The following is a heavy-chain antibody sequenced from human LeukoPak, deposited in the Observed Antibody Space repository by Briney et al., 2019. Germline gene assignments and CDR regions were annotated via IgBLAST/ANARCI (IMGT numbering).Heavy chain of an antibody. CDR2: INHSGST. CDR3: ARGSVIAAAGQFDY. CDR1: GGSFSGYY. J-gene: IGHJ4*02. V-gene: IGHV4-34*01. Sequence: SETLSLTCAVYGGSFSGYYWSWIRQPPGKGLEWIGEINHSGSTNYNPSLKSRVTISVDTSKNQFSLKLSSVTAADTAVYYCARGSVIAAAGQFDYWGQGTLVTVSS. D-gene: IGHD6-13*01.